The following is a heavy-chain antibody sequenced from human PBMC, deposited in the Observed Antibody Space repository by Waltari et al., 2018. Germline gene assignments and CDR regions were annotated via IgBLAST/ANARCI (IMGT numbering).Heavy chain of an antibody. CDR2: INTDATIT. CDR3: ARGSKSAMDV. CDR1: GFTFTNYW. Sequence: EEQMAESGGGLVHPGGSLRLSCAASGFTFTNYWMPWVRQAPGKGLVWVSHINTDATITNYVDSVKGRFTVSRDNAKNTLYLQMNSLTVEDTAVYYCARGSKSAMDVWGQGTTVTVSS. J-gene: IGHJ6*02. V-gene: IGHV3-74*01.